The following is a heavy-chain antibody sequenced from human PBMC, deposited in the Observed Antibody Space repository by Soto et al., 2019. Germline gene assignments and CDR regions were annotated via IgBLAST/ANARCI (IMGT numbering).Heavy chain of an antibody. CDR2: INPNSGGT. D-gene: IGHD2-15*01. CDR1: GYTFTDYY. J-gene: IGHJ5*02. Sequence: QVQLVQSGAEVKKPGASVKVSCKASGYTFTDYYMHWVRQAPGQGLEWMGWINPNSGGTNYAQKFQGRVTMTRDTSISTAYMALSGLRSDDTAVYYCATCSGGSCYATWFDPWGQGTLVTVSS. V-gene: IGHV1-2*02. CDR3: ATCSGGSCYATWFDP.